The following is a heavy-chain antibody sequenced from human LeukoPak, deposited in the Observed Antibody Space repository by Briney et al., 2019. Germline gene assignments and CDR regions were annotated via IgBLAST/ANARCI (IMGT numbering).Heavy chain of an antibody. CDR3: ARSRWPEDL. Sequence: GGSLRLSCAASGFTFTGFFMSWLRQAPGKGLEWVANINRDGTEAYYVGSVKGRFTISIDNAKNSVYLQMNSLRTEDTAIYYCARSRWPEDLWGRGTLVTVSS. D-gene: IGHD4-23*01. J-gene: IGHJ5*02. CDR2: INRDGTEA. CDR1: GFTFTGFF. V-gene: IGHV3-7*01.